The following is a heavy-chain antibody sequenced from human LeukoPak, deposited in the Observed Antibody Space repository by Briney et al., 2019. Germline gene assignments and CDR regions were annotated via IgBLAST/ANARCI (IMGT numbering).Heavy chain of an antibody. D-gene: IGHD6-19*01. V-gene: IGHV3-30*18. J-gene: IGHJ1*01. Sequence: GGSLRLSCAASGFTFSSYAMSWVRQAPGKGLEWVAVISYDGSNKYYADSVKGRFTISRDNSKNTLYLQMNSLRAEDTAVYYCAKGGDWLGHRAEYFQHWGQGTLVTVSS. CDR1: GFTFSSYA. CDR2: ISYDGSNK. CDR3: AKGGDWLGHRAEYFQH.